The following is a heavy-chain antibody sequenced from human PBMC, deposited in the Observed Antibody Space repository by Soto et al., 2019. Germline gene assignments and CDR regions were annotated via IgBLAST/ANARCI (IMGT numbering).Heavy chain of an antibody. V-gene: IGHV3-30*18. Sequence: GGSLRLSCAASGFTFSSYGMHWVRQAPGKGLEWVAVISYDGSNKYYADSVKGRFTISRDNSKNTLYLQMNCLRAEDTAVYYCAKDFAPYYYDSSGSFDYWGQGTLVTVSS. D-gene: IGHD3-22*01. CDR3: AKDFAPYYYDSSGSFDY. J-gene: IGHJ4*02. CDR2: ISYDGSNK. CDR1: GFTFSSYG.